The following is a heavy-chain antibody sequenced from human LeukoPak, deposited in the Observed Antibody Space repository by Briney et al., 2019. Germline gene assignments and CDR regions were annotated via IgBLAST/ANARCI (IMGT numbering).Heavy chain of an antibody. Sequence: SVKVSCKASGGTFSSYAISWVRQAPGQGLEWMGGIIPIFGTANYAQKFQGRVTITADESTSTAYMELSSLRSEDTAVYYCAPALGYCSGGSCHPFDPWGQGTLVTVSS. CDR2: IIPIFGTA. V-gene: IGHV1-69*01. D-gene: IGHD2-15*01. CDR3: APALGYCSGGSCHPFDP. J-gene: IGHJ5*02. CDR1: GGTFSSYA.